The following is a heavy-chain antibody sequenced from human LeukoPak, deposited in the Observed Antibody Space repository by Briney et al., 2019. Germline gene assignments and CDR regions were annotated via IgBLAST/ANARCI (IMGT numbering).Heavy chain of an antibody. CDR3: AKYFGIAARSGGAFDI. CDR2: ISGSGGST. D-gene: IGHD6-6*01. Sequence: GGSLRLSCAASGFTFSSYAMSWVRQAPGKGLEWVSAISGSGGSTYYADSVKGRFTISRDNSKNTLYLQVNSLRAEDTAVYYCAKYFGIAARSGGAFDIWGQGTMVTVSS. J-gene: IGHJ3*02. V-gene: IGHV3-23*01. CDR1: GFTFSSYA.